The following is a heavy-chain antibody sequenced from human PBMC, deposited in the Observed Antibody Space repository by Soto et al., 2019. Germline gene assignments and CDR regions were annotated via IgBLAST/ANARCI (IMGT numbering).Heavy chain of an antibody. J-gene: IGHJ4*02. CDR2: ISYDGSNK. CDR1: GFTFSSYG. CDR3: ARVTPTVTGTFDYFDY. D-gene: IGHD6-19*01. Sequence: GGSLRLSCAASGFTFSSYGMHWVRQAPGKGLEWVAVISYDGSNKYYADSVKGRFTISRDNSKNTLYLQMNSLRAEDTAVYYCARVTPTVTGTFDYFDYWGQGTLVTVSS. V-gene: IGHV3-30*03.